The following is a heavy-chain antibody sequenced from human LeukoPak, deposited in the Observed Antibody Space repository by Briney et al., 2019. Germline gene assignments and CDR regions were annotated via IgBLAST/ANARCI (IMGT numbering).Heavy chain of an antibody. CDR3: ARGLTAYGMDV. J-gene: IGHJ6*02. CDR1: GGSFSGYY. V-gene: IGHV4-34*01. Sequence: PSETLSLTCAVYGGSFSGYYWSWIRQPPGKGLEWIGEINHSGSTNYNPSLKSRVTISVDTSKNQFSLKLSSVTAADTAAYYCARGLTAYGMDVWGQGTTVTVSS. CDR2: INHSGST.